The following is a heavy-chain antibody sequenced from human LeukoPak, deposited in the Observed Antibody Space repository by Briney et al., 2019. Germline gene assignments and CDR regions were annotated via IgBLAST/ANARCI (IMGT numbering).Heavy chain of an antibody. V-gene: IGHV3-23*01. Sequence: PGGSLRLSCAASGFTFSSYAMNWVRQAPGKGLDWVSGIGASGGSTYSADSVKGRFIISRDNSKNPLYLQMNSLRAEDTALYYCAKLHHFVWLLVSNWFDLWGQGTLVTVSS. J-gene: IGHJ5*02. CDR1: GFTFSSYA. CDR3: AKLHHFVWLLVSNWFDL. D-gene: IGHD3-9*01. CDR2: IGASGGST.